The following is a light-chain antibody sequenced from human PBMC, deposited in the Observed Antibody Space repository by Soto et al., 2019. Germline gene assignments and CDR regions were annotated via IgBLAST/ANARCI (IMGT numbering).Light chain of an antibody. CDR1: SSNIGAGYD. Sequence: QAVVTQPPSVSGAPGQRVTISCTGSSSNIGAGYDVHWYQQLPGTAPKLLIYGNSNRPSGVPDRFSGSKSGTSASLAITGLRVEDEADYYSKSTDSSRGGNVLLGGGTRRTV. CDR3: KSTDSSRGGNVL. V-gene: IGLV1-40*01. J-gene: IGLJ2*01. CDR2: GNS.